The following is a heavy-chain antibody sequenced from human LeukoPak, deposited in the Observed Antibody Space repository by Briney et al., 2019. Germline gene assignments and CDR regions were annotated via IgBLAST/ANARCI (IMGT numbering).Heavy chain of an antibody. J-gene: IGHJ4*02. V-gene: IGHV1-46*01. D-gene: IGHD3-10*01. CDR1: GYTFTSYY. Sequence: GASVKVSCKASGYTFTSYYMHWVRQAPGQGLEWMGIINPSGGSTSYAQKFQGRVTMTRDTSTSTVYMELSSLRSEDTAVYYCARSGAMVRGVIITWSFSFDYWGQGTLVTVSS. CDR2: INPSGGST. CDR3: ARSGAMVRGVIITWSFSFDY.